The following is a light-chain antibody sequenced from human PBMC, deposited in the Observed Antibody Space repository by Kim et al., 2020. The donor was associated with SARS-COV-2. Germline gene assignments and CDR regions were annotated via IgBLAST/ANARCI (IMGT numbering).Light chain of an antibody. V-gene: IGKV3-20*01. J-gene: IGKJ1*01. CDR3: QQYGTSRT. CDR2: GAS. Sequence: LSPGERATLSCRASQSVSSSNLAWYQQKPGQAPRLLMYGASSRATGIPDRFSGSGSGTDFTLTISRLEPEDSAVYYCQQYGTSRTFGQGTKVDIK. CDR1: QSVSSSN.